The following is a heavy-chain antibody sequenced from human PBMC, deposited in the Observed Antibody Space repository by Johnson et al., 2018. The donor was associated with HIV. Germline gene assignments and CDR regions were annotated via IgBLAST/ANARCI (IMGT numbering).Heavy chain of an antibody. D-gene: IGHD3-22*01. J-gene: IGHJ3*02. V-gene: IGHV3-30-3*01. CDR1: GFTFSNYA. CDR2: ISYDGGNK. CDR3: AASNHYDSSGYYSAFDM. Sequence: VQLVESGGGVVQPGRSLRLSCAASGFTFSNYAMHWVRQTPGKGLEWVAVISYDGGNKYYADSVRGRITISRDNAKKSLYLQMNSLRAEDTAVYYCAASNHYDSSGYYSAFDMWGQGTMVTVSS.